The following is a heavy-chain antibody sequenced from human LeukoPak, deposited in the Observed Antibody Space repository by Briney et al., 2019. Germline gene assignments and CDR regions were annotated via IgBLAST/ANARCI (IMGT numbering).Heavy chain of an antibody. CDR2: ISGSSGII. V-gene: IGHV3-48*01. CDR3: ARGSTYYERIGQVPFDY. CDR1: GFTFSSCA. D-gene: IGHD3-22*01. J-gene: IGHJ4*02. Sequence: GGSLRLSCAASGFTFSSCAMSWVRQAPGKGLEWVSYISGSSGIIDYADSLRGRFTISRDNAKNSLYLQMNSLRAEDTAVYYCARGSTYYERIGQVPFDYWGQGTLVTVSS.